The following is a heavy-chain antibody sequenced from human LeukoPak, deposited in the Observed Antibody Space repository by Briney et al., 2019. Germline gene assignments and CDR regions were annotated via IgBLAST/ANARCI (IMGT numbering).Heavy chain of an antibody. Sequence: SGPTLVKPTQTLTLTCTFSGFSLSTSGVGVGWIRQRPGKALEWLALIYWNDDKRYSPSLKSRLTITKETSKNQVVLTMTNMDPVDTATYYCAHSVGSNWNSSLYYFDYWGQGTLVTVPS. CDR3: AHSVGSNWNSSLYYFDY. V-gene: IGHV2-5*01. D-gene: IGHD1-1*01. CDR1: GFSLSTSGVG. CDR2: IYWNDDK. J-gene: IGHJ4*02.